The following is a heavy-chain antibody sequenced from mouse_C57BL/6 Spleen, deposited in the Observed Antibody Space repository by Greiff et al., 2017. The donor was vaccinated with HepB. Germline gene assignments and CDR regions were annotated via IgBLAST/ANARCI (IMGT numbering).Heavy chain of an antibody. D-gene: IGHD1-1*01. CDR2: IDPSDSYT. V-gene: IGHV1-59*01. CDR3: ARERYYGSREDYFDY. J-gene: IGHJ2*01. CDR1: GYTFTSYW. Sequence: VQLQQPGAELVRPGTSVKLSCKASGYTFTSYWMHWVKQRPGQGLEWIGVIDPSDSYTNYNQKFKGKATLTVDTSSSTAYMQLSSLTSEDSAVYYCARERYYGSREDYFDYWGQGTTLTVSS.